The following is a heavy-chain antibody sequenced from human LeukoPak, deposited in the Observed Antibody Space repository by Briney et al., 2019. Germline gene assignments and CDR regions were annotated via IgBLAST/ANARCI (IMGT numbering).Heavy chain of an antibody. D-gene: IGHD6-13*01. J-gene: IGHJ6*03. CDR3: ARAGRLYGSSIAAAHSWGYYYMDV. Sequence: GASVKVSCKASGYTFTSYAMHWVRQAPGQRLEWMGWINAGNGNTKYSQKFQGRVTITADESTSTAYMELSSLRSEDTAVYYCARAGRLYGSSIAAAHSWGYYYMDVWGKGTTVTVSS. CDR1: GYTFTSYA. V-gene: IGHV1-3*01. CDR2: INAGNGNT.